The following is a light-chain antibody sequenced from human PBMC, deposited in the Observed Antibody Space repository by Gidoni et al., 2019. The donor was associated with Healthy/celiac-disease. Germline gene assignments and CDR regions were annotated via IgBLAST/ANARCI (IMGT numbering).Light chain of an antibody. Sequence: VLTQSPGTLSLSPGERATLSCRASQSVSSSYLAWYQQKPGQAPRLLIYGASSRATGIPDRVSGSGSGTDFTLTISRLEPEDFAVYYCQQYGSSSYTFGQGTKLEIK. CDR3: QQYGSSSYT. V-gene: IGKV3-20*01. CDR1: QSVSSSY. CDR2: GAS. J-gene: IGKJ2*01.